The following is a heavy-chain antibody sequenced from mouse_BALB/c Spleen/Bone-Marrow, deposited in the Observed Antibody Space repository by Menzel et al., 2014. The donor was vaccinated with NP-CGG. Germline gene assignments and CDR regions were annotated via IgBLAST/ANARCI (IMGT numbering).Heavy chain of an antibody. J-gene: IGHJ4*01. Sequence: EVKLVESGGGLVQPGGSLKLSCAASGFDFGRYWMSWVRQAPGKGLEWIGEINPDSSSINYTPSLKDKFIISRDNAKNTLYLQMSKVRSEDTALYYCARPGDYDAMDYWGQGTSVTASS. CDR2: INPDSSSI. CDR1: GFDFGRYW. CDR3: ARPGDYDAMDY. V-gene: IGHV4-1*02.